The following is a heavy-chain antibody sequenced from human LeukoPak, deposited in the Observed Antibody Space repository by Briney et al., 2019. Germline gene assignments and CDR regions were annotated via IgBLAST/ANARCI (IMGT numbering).Heavy chain of an antibody. CDR3: ARVPREIASI. J-gene: IGHJ3*02. V-gene: IGHV1-8*01. D-gene: IGHD3-16*02. CDR1: GYTFASYD. CDR2: MNPASGNT. Sequence: ASVKVSCKASGYTFASYDINWVRQATGQGLEWMGYMNPASGNTGYAQKFQGRVTMTTDTSISTAYMELSSLRSEDTAVYYCARVPREIASIWGQGTMVTVSS.